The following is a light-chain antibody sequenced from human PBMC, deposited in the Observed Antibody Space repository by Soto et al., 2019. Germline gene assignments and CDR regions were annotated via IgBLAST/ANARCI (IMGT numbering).Light chain of an antibody. CDR2: RNN. Sequence: QSVLTQPPSAPGTPGQGVTISCSGSTSNIGSNYVYWYQQLPGTAPKLLIYRNNQRPSGVPDRFSGSKSGTSASLAISGLRSDDEADYFCATWDDRLNGFYVFGTGTKVTVL. CDR3: ATWDDRLNGFYV. J-gene: IGLJ1*01. V-gene: IGLV1-47*01. CDR1: TSNIGSNY.